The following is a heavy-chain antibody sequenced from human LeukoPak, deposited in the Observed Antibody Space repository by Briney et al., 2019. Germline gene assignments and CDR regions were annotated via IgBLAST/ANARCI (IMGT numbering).Heavy chain of an antibody. CDR3: AKDTNYDYIWGSYRDY. D-gene: IGHD3-16*02. J-gene: IGHJ4*02. Sequence: PGGSLRLSCAASGFTFSSYGMSWVRQAPGKGLEWVSSISGSGGNTYYADSVKGRFTISRDNSKNTLYLQMNSLRAEDTAVYYCAKDTNYDYIWGSYRDYWGQGTLVTVSS. CDR2: ISGSGGNT. CDR1: GFTFSSYG. V-gene: IGHV3-23*01.